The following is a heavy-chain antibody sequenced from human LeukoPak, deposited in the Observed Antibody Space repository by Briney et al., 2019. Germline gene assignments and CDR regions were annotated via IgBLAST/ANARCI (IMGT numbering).Heavy chain of an antibody. CDR3: AKVATGEDY. V-gene: IGHV3-9*01. CDR1: GFTFDDYA. CDR2: ISWNSGSI. Sequence: GGSLRLSCAASGFTFDDYAMHWVRQAPGKGLEWVSGISWNSGSIGYADSVKGRFTISRDNAKNSLYLQMNSLRAEDTALYYCAKVATGEDYWGQGTLVTVSS. J-gene: IGHJ4*02. D-gene: IGHD2-15*01.